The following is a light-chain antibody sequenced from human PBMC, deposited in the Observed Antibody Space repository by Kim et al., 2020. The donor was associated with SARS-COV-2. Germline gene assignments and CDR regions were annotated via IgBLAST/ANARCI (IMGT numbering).Light chain of an antibody. CDR3: QVWDNSVI. Sequence: SVALGQTASISCGGDNIGTKHVQWYQQKAGQAPMLVIYRDNNRPSGIPERFSGSNSGNTATLTISVAQVGDEAEYYCQVWDNSVIFGGGTKLTVL. J-gene: IGLJ2*01. CDR1: NIGTKH. CDR2: RDN. V-gene: IGLV3-9*01.